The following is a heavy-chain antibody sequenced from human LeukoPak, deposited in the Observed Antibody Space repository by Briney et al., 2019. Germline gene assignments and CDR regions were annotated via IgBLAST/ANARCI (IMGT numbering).Heavy chain of an antibody. V-gene: IGHV4-39*07. CDR1: GDSISSSSYY. CDR2: IYYSGST. J-gene: IGHJ4*02. Sequence: ASETLSLTCTVSGDSISSSSYYWGWIRQPPGKGLEWIGSIYYSGSTYYNPSLKSRVTISVDTSKNQFSLNLSSVTAADTAVYFCARDEGSSYPFDYWGQGTLVTVSS. D-gene: IGHD2-2*01. CDR3: ARDEGSSYPFDY.